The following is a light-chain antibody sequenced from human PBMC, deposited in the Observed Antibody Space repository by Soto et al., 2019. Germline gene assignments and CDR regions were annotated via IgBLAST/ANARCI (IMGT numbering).Light chain of an antibody. V-gene: IGLV2-23*03. CDR1: SSDVGGYNL. CDR2: EGR. J-gene: IGLJ1*01. Sequence: QSALTQPASVSGSPGHSITISCTGTSSDVGGYNLVSWYQHHPGKAPKLVIYEGRKRPSGVSNRFSGSKSGNTASLTISGLQADDEEDYYCCSYAGSSTFVFGTGTKLTVL. CDR3: CSYAGSSTFV.